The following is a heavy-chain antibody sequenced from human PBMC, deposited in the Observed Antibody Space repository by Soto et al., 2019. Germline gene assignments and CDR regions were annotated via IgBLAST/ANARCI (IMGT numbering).Heavy chain of an antibody. V-gene: IGHV5-51*01. D-gene: IGHD3-22*01. Sequence: PGESLKISCKGSGCSFTSYWIGWVRQMPGKGLEWMGIIYPGDSDTRYSPSFQGQVTISADKSISTAYLQWSSLKASDTAMYYCARQTGAGNYYDSSGYYAYWGQGTLVTVSS. J-gene: IGHJ4*02. CDR3: ARQTGAGNYYDSSGYYAY. CDR2: IYPGDSDT. CDR1: GCSFTSYW.